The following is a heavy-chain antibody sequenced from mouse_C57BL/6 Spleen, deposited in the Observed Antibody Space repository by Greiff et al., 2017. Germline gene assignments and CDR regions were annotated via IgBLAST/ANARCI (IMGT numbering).Heavy chain of an antibody. V-gene: IGHV1-69*01. CDR1: GYTFTSYW. CDR2: IDPSDSYT. D-gene: IGHD2-2*01. J-gene: IGHJ4*01. CDR3: ARYGYDGVYYAMDY. Sequence: VQLHQSGAELVMPGASVKLSCKASGYTFTSYWMHWVKQRPGQGLEWIGEIDPSDSYTNYNQKFKGKSTLTVDKSSSTAYMQLSSLTSEDSAVYYCARYGYDGVYYAMDYWGQGTSVTVSS.